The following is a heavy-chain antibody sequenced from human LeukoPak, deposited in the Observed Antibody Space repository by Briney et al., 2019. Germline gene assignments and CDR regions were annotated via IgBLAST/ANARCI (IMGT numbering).Heavy chain of an antibody. CDR2: VNTNTGNP. D-gene: IGHD3-22*01. Sequence: ASVKVSCKPSGYAFTDYAINWVRQAPGQGLEYMGWVNTNTGNPTYAQGFTGRFVFSSDSSVSTAYLQITSLKADDSAIYFCASCNDSSGYFAYWGQGTLVTVSS. CDR1: GYAFTDYA. J-gene: IGHJ4*02. CDR3: ASCNDSSGYFAY. V-gene: IGHV7-4-1*02.